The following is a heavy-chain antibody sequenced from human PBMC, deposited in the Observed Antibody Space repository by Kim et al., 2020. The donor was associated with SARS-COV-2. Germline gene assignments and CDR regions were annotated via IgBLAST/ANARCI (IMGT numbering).Heavy chain of an antibody. D-gene: IGHD1-26*01. J-gene: IGHJ3*02. CDR3: AREDWYSADAFDI. V-gene: IGHV3-30-3*01. CDR1: GFTFSSYA. Sequence: GGSLRLSCAASGFTFSSYAMHWVRQAPGKGLEWVAVISYDGSNKYYADSVKGRFTISRDNSKNTLYLQMNSLRAEDTAVYYCAREDWYSADAFDIWGQGTMVTVSS. CDR2: ISYDGSNK.